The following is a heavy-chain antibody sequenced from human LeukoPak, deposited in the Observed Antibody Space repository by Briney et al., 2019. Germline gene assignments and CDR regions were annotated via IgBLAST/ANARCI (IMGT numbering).Heavy chain of an antibody. CDR1: GASISSYY. D-gene: IGHD1-1*01. CDR3: ARWDRTREYFPH. CDR2: IYTSGNT. V-gene: IGHV4-4*07. J-gene: IGHJ1*01. Sequence: SETLSLTCTVSGASISSYYWSWIRQPAGKGLEWVGRIYTSGNTNYNSSLKSRVTMSVDTSKNHFSLKLNSVTAADTAVYYCARWDRTREYFPHWGQGTLVTASS.